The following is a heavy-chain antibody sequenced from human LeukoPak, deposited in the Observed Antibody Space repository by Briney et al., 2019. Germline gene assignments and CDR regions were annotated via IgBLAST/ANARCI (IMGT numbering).Heavy chain of an antibody. CDR3: ARSNQADDY. D-gene: IGHD1-14*01. J-gene: IGHJ4*02. V-gene: IGHV3-74*01. CDR2: INPGGSSI. Sequence: GESLRLSCAASGFTFSSYWMHWVRQVPGKGLVWVARINPGGSSITYADSVKGRFTISRDNAKNTLYLQMDSLRAEDTGVYYCARSNQADDYWGQGTLVTVSS. CDR1: GFTFSSYW.